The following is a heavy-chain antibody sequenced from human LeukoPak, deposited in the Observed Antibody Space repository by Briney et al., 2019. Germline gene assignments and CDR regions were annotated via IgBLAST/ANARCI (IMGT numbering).Heavy chain of an antibody. CDR1: GYTFTSYG. CDR3: AKNRRGRIFGFYYYYGMDV. D-gene: IGHD3-3*01. J-gene: IGHJ6*02. CDR2: ISAYNGNT. V-gene: IGHV1-18*01. Sequence: ASVKVSCKASGYTFTSYGISWVRQAPGQGLEWMGWISAYNGNTNYAQKLQGRVTMTTDTSTSTVYMELRSLRSDDTAVYYCAKNRRGRIFGFYYYYGMDVWGQGTTVTVSS.